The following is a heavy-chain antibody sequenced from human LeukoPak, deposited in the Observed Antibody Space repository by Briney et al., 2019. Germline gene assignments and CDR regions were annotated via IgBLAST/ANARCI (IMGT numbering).Heavy chain of an antibody. V-gene: IGHV4-30-2*01. Sequence: PSETLSLTCAVSGGSISSGGYSWSWIRQPPGKGLEWIGYIYHSGSTYYNPSLKSRVTISVDRSKNQFSLKLSSVTAADTAVYYCARDAGGYYGSGSHVDYWGQGTLVTVSS. J-gene: IGHJ4*02. D-gene: IGHD3-10*01. CDR2: IYHSGST. CDR1: GGSISSGGYS. CDR3: ARDAGGYYGSGSHVDY.